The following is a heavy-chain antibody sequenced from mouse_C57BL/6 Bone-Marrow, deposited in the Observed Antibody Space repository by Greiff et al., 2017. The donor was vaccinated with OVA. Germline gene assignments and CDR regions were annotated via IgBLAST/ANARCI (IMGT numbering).Heavy chain of an antibody. J-gene: IGHJ1*03. CDR1: GYTFTSYW. D-gene: IGHD2-3*01. Sequence: QVQLQQPGAELVKPGASVKLSCKASGYTFTSYWMQWVKQRPGQGLEWIGEIDPSDSYTNYNQKFKGKATLTVDTSSSTAYMQLSSLTSEDSAVYYCEAHGYYSYLYFDVWGTGTTVTVSS. CDR3: EAHGYYSYLYFDV. CDR2: IDPSDSYT. V-gene: IGHV1-50*01.